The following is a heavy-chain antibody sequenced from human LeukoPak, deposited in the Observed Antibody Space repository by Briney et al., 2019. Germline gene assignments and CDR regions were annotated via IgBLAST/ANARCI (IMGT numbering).Heavy chain of an antibody. CDR2: ISSSSSYI. CDR1: GFTFSSYS. Sequence: PGGSLRLSCAASGFTFSSYSMNWVRQAPGKGLEWVSSISSSSSYIYYADSVKGRFTISRDNAKNSLYLQMNSLRAADTAVYYCAIDVYSSSWRVANNWFDPWGQGTLVTVSS. D-gene: IGHD6-13*01. V-gene: IGHV3-21*01. CDR3: AIDVYSSSWRVANNWFDP. J-gene: IGHJ5*02.